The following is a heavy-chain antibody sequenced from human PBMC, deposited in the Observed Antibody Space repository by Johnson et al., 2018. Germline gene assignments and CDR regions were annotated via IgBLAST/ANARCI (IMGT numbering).Heavy chain of an antibody. V-gene: IGHV1-8*01. CDR2: MNPNSGNT. CDR3: VGASGITYPYFQH. J-gene: IGHJ1*01. D-gene: IGHD4/OR15-4a*01. CDR1: GYTFTSYD. Sequence: QVQLVQSGAEVKKPGASVKVSCKASGYTFTSYDINWVRQATGQGLEWMGWMNPNSGNTGYAQKFQGRVTMTRNTPISTAFMELSSLRAEDTAVYYCVGASGITYPYFQHWGQGTLVTVSS.